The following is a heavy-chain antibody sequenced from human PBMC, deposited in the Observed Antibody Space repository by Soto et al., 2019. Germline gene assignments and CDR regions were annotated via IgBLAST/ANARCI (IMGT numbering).Heavy chain of an antibody. CDR2: IYHSGST. Sequence: KTSETLSLTCAVSGYSISSGYYWGWIRQPPGKGLEWIGSIYHSGSTYYNPSLKSRVTISVDTSKNQFSLKLSSVTAADTAVYYCARGGIVVVVGVPHWYDPWGQGTLVTVSS. CDR1: GYSISSGYY. J-gene: IGHJ5*02. CDR3: ARGGIVVVVGVPHWYDP. D-gene: IGHD2-15*01. V-gene: IGHV4-38-2*01.